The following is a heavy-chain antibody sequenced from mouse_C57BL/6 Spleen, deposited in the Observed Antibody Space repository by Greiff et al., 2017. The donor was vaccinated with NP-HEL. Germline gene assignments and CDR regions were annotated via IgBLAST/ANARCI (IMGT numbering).Heavy chain of an antibody. J-gene: IGHJ4*01. CDR3: SRHEDAGFSYYYAMDY. D-gene: IGHD1-2*01. Sequence: QVQLKESGAELVKPGASVKLSCKASGYTFTEYTIHWVKQRSGQGLEWIGWFYPGSGSIKYNEKFKDKATLTADKSSSTVYMELSRLTSEDSAVYFYSRHEDAGFSYYYAMDYWGQGTSVTVSS. CDR1: GYTFTEYT. V-gene: IGHV1-62-2*01. CDR2: FYPGSGSI.